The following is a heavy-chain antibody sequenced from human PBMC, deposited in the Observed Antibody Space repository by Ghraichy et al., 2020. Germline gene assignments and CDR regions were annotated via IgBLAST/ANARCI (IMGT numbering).Heavy chain of an antibody. CDR2: ISASGDIT. CDR3: AKDWSPTY. J-gene: IGHJ4*02. V-gene: IGHV3-23*01. Sequence: GESLNISCAASGFTFNKFDMSWVRQAPGRGLEWVSSISASGDITHYADSVKGRFTSSRDNSKSTLSLQLNSLRAEDTAIYYWAKDWSPTYWGQGTVVTVSS. CDR1: GFTFNKFD. D-gene: IGHD3-3*01.